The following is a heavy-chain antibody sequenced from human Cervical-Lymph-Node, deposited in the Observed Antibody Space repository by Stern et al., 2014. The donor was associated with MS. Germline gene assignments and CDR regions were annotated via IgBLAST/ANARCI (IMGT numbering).Heavy chain of an antibody. Sequence: QLVQSGGGVVQPGRSLRLSCAASGFTFSNYAMHWVRQAPGKGLEWVALVSYDGSKKYYADSVKGRFTISRDNSKNTLYLQMNSLRAEDTAVYYCARVVAVAGTSFDYWGQGTLVTVSS. D-gene: IGHD6-19*01. V-gene: IGHV3-30-3*01. CDR2: VSYDGSKK. CDR3: ARVVAVAGTSFDY. CDR1: GFTFSNYA. J-gene: IGHJ4*02.